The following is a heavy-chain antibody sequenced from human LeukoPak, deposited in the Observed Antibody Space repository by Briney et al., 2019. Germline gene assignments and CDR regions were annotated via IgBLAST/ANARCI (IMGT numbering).Heavy chain of an antibody. V-gene: IGHV4-59*08. CDR2: IYYSGST. CDR3: ARRGFWSGYYPGYYFDY. D-gene: IGHD3-3*01. CDR1: GGSISSYY. Sequence: PSETLSLTCTVSGGSISSYYWSWIRQPPGKGLEWIGYIYYSGSTNYNPSLKSRVTISVDTSKNQFSLKLSSVTAADTAVYYCARRGFWSGYYPGYYFDYWGQGTLVTVSS. J-gene: IGHJ4*02.